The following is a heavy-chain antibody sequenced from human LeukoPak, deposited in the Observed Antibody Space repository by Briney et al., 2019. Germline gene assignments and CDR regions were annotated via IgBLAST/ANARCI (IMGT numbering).Heavy chain of an antibody. V-gene: IGHV3-30-3*01. CDR1: GFTFSSYA. J-gene: IGHJ4*02. CDR3: ARVSGSYVHFDY. CDR2: ISYDGSNK. D-gene: IGHD1-26*01. Sequence: PGRSLRLSCAASGFTFSSYAMHWVRQAPGKGLEWVAVISYDGSNKYYADSVKGRFTISRDNSKNTLYLQMNSLRAEDTAVYYCARVSGSYVHFDYWGQGTLVTVSS.